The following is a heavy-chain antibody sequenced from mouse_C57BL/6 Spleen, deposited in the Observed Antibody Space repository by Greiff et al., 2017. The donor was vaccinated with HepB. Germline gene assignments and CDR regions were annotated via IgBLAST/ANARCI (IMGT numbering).Heavy chain of an antibody. Sequence: QVQLKQSGAELVRPGASVKLSCKASGYTFTDYYINWVKQRPGQGLEWIARIYPGSGNTYYNEKFKGKATLTAEKSSSTAYMQLSSLTSEDSAVYCCARGSDLAAWGLDYSGEGTTLTVS. J-gene: IGHJ2*01. CDR2: IYPGSGNT. D-gene: IGHD6-1*01. CDR1: GYTFTDYY. V-gene: IGHV1-76*01. CDR3: ARGSDLAAWGLDY.